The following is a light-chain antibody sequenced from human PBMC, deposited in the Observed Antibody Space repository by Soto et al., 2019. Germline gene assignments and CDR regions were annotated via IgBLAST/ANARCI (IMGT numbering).Light chain of an antibody. CDR1: SSDVGTYEY. V-gene: IGLV2-14*03. J-gene: IGLJ2*01. CDR3: SSYASNGDVL. CDR2: DVS. Sequence: QSVLTQPASVSGSPGQSITISCTGTSSDVGTYEYVSWYQHHPGKAPKLMIYDVSNWPSGVSDRFSGSKSGNTASLTISGLQAEDEADYYCSSYASNGDVLFGGGTKLTVL.